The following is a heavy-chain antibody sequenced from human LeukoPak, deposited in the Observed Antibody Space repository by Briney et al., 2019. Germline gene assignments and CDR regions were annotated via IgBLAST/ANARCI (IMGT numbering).Heavy chain of an antibody. J-gene: IGHJ4*02. D-gene: IGHD3-9*01. CDR1: GYSFTSYW. CDR3: ARHSAYYDILTGLPDY. CDR2: IYPGDSDT. Sequence: GESLKISXKGSGYSFTSYWIGWVRQLPGKGVEWMGIIYPGDSDTRYSPSFQGQVTISADKSISTAYLQWSSLKASDNAMYYCARHSAYYDILTGLPDYWGQGTLVTVSS. V-gene: IGHV5-51*01.